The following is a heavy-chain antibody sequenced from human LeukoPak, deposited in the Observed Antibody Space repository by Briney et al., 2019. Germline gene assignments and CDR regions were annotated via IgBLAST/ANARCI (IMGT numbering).Heavy chain of an antibody. Sequence: GGSLRLSCAASGFTFSSYAMSWVRQAAGEGLEWVSAISGSGGSTYYADSVKRRFTISKDNSKNTLYLQMNSLRAEDTAVYYCAKDLSIYAFDIWGQGTKVTVSS. J-gene: IGHJ3*02. CDR2: ISGSGGST. CDR3: AKDLSIYAFDI. D-gene: IGHD3-3*01. V-gene: IGHV3-23*01. CDR1: GFTFSSYA.